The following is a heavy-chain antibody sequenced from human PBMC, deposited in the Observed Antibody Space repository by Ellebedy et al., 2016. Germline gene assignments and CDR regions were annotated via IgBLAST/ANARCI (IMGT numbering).Heavy chain of an antibody. CDR3: ARWRYYYGSGSYRGGYYYYMDV. CDR1: GGSISSDY. Sequence: SETLSLTCTVPGGSISSDYWSWIRQPPGKGLAWIGYLYYSGSTNSNPSLKSRVTISVDTSKNQFSLKLSSVTAADTAVYYCARWRYYYGSGSYRGGYYYYMDVWGKGTTVTVSS. J-gene: IGHJ6*03. CDR2: LYYSGST. V-gene: IGHV4-59*12. D-gene: IGHD3-10*01.